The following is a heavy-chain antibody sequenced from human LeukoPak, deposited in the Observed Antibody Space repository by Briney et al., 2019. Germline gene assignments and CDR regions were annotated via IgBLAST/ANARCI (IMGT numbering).Heavy chain of an antibody. D-gene: IGHD3-10*01. Sequence: GGSLRLSCAASGFTFSSYEMNWVRQAPGKGLEWVSYISSSGSTIYYADSVKGRFTISRDNAKNSLYLQMNSLRAEDTAVYYCARGLYYYGSGSYYNVYYWGQGTLVTVSS. J-gene: IGHJ4*02. CDR1: GFTFSSYE. CDR3: ARGLYYYGSGSYYNVYY. CDR2: ISSSGSTI. V-gene: IGHV3-48*03.